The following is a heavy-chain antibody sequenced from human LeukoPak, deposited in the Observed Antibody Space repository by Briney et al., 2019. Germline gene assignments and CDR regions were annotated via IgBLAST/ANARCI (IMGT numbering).Heavy chain of an antibody. J-gene: IGHJ2*01. CDR1: GDSVSSNSAA. CDR3: ARDQGADYYDSSGYYPPGYFDL. Sequence: SQTLSLTCAIPGDSVSSNSAAWNWIRQSPSRGLEWLGRTYYRSKWHNDYAVSVKSRITINPDTSKNQFSLQLNSVTPEDTAVYYCARDQGADYYDSSGYYPPGYFDLWGRGTLVTVSS. D-gene: IGHD3-22*01. CDR2: TYYRSKWHN. V-gene: IGHV6-1*01.